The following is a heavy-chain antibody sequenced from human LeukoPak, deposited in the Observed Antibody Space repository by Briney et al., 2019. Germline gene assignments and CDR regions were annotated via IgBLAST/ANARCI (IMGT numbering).Heavy chain of an antibody. V-gene: IGHV3-30-3*02. CDR1: GFTFSSYA. Sequence: PGGSLRLSCAASGFTFSSYAMHWVRQAPGKGLEWVAVISYDGSNKYYADSVKGRFTISRDNSKNTLYLQMNSLRAEDTAVYYCAKSGAAASFDYWGQGTLVTVSS. CDR2: ISYDGSNK. J-gene: IGHJ4*02. D-gene: IGHD6-13*01. CDR3: AKSGAAASFDY.